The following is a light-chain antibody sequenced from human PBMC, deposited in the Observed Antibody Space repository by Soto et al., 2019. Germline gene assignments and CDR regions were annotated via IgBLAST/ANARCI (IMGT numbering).Light chain of an antibody. CDR2: SNN. CDR3: AACDDSLNEGV. J-gene: IGLJ2*01. Sequence: QSVLTQPPSVSGTPGQRVTISCSGSSSNLGTNTVNWYQQLPGTAPKVLIYSNNQRPSAVPDRFSGSKSGTSASLAISGLQSEDEADYYCAACDDSLNEGVFGGGTKLTVL. V-gene: IGLV1-44*01. CDR1: SSNLGTNT.